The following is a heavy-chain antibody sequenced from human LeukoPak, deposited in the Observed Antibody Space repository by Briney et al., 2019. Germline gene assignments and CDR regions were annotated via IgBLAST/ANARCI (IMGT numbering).Heavy chain of an antibody. CDR3: ARYGDYGIVYFDY. V-gene: IGHV1-3*01. CDR2: INAGNGNT. Sequence: GASVKVSCKASGYTFTSYAMHWVRQAPGQRLEWMGWINAGNGNTKYSQKLQGRVTMTRDTSASTAYMELSSLRSEDTAVYYCARYGDYGIVYFDYWGQGTLVTVSS. D-gene: IGHD4-17*01. J-gene: IGHJ4*02. CDR1: GYTFTSYA.